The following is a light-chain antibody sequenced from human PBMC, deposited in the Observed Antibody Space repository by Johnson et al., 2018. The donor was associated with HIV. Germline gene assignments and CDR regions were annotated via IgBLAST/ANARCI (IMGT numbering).Light chain of an antibody. J-gene: IGLJ1*01. CDR1: AFPKNY. Sequence: VLTQPPSVSVSPGQRARITCSGDAFPKNYAYWYQHRSGLAPVLVIYEDSKRPSGIPERYSASSSGTLATLTTSGAQVEDGADYYCYSTDSSGSDVFGTGTKVTVL. CDR2: EDS. V-gene: IGLV3-10*01. CDR3: YSTDSSGSDV.